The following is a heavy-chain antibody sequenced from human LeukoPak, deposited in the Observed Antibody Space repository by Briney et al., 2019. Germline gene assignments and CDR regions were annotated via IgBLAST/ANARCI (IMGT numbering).Heavy chain of an antibody. J-gene: IGHJ4*02. Sequence: GGSLRLSCAASGFTFDDYAMHWVRQAPGKGLEWVSGISWNSGSIGYADSVKGRFTISRDNAKNSLYLQMNSLRAEDTAVYYCARVVDFWSGYYPVGFDYWGQGTLVTVSS. CDR1: GFTFDDYA. D-gene: IGHD3-3*01. V-gene: IGHV3-9*01. CDR2: ISWNSGSI. CDR3: ARVVDFWSGYYPVGFDY.